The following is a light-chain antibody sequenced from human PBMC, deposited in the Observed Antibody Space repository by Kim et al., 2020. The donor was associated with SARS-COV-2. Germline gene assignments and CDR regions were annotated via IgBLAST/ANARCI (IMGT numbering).Light chain of an antibody. Sequence: SYELTQDPAVSVALGQTVRITCQGDSLRSYYATWYQQKPGQAPVLVIYGKNNRPSGIPDRFSGSSSGNTASLTVTGAQAEDEADYYCNSRSTNHVVFGGG. J-gene: IGLJ2*01. V-gene: IGLV3-19*01. CDR3: NSRSTNHVV. CDR1: SLRSYY. CDR2: GKN.